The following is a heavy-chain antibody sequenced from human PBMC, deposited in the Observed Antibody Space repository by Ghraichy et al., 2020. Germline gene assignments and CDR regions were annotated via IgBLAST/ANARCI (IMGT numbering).Heavy chain of an antibody. CDR1: GFTISSYG. D-gene: IGHD6-25*01. CDR2: ITSSGGYT. Sequence: GGSLRLSCAASGFTISSYGMSWVRQAPGKGLEWISYITSSGGYTDYADSVKGRFTISRDNAKNSLYLQINSPRAEDTAVYYCARVAVSGHPPFDYWGQGTLVTVSS. V-gene: IGHV3-21*05. CDR3: ARVAVSGHPPFDY. J-gene: IGHJ4*01.